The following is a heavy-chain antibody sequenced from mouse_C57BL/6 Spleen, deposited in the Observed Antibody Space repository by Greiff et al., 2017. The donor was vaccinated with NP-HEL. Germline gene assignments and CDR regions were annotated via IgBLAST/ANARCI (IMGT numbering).Heavy chain of an antibody. CDR3: TRFRLWDYAMDY. D-gene: IGHD1-1*02. Sequence: LQESGAELVRPGASVTLSCKTSGYTFTDYEMHWVKQTPVHGLEWIGAIDPETGGTAYNQKFKGKAILTADKSSSTAYMELRSLTSEDSAVYYCTRFRLWDYAMDYWGQGTSVTVSS. J-gene: IGHJ4*01. CDR2: IDPETGGT. V-gene: IGHV1-15*01. CDR1: GYTFTDYE.